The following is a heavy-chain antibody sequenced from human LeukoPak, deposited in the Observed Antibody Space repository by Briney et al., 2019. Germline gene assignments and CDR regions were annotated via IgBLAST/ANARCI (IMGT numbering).Heavy chain of an antibody. CDR3: ARRGSTYSDILTGYYDY. CDR1: GGPFSGYY. V-gene: IGHV4-34*01. J-gene: IGHJ4*02. Sequence: SETLSLTCAVYGGPFSGYYWSWIRQPPGKGLEWIGEINHSGSINYNPSLKSRVTISVDTSKNQFSLKLSSVTAADTAVYYCARRGSTYSDILTGYYDYWGQGTLVTVSS. CDR2: INHSGSI. D-gene: IGHD3-9*01.